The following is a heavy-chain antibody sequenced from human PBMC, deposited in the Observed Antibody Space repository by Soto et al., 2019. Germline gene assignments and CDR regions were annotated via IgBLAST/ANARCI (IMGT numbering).Heavy chain of an antibody. D-gene: IGHD3-10*01. V-gene: IGHV4-30-2*01. J-gene: IGHJ5*02. CDR1: GGSISSGGYS. CDR2: IYHSGST. CDR3: ARVGYGSGSSNWFDP. Sequence: PSETLSLTCAVSGGSISSGGYSWSWIRQPPGKGLEWIGYIYHSGSTYYNPSLKSRVTISVDRSKNQFSLKLSSVTAADTAAYYCARVGYGSGSSNWFDPWGQGTLVTVSS.